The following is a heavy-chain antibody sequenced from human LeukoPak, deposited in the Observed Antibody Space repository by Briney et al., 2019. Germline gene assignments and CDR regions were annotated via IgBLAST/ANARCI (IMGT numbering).Heavy chain of an antibody. Sequence: GGSLRLSCAASEFTFSSYSMNWVRQAPGKGLEWVSYISSSSDTIYYADSVKGRFTISRDNAKNSLFLQMNSLRAEDTAVYYCARDGHYDILTGYFQDWGQGTLVTVSS. CDR2: ISSSSDTI. CDR1: EFTFSSYS. CDR3: ARDGHYDILTGYFQD. J-gene: IGHJ1*01. D-gene: IGHD3-9*01. V-gene: IGHV3-48*04.